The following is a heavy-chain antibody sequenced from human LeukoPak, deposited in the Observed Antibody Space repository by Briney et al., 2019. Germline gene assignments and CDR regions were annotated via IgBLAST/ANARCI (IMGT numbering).Heavy chain of an antibody. J-gene: IGHJ4*02. CDR1: GYTFTSYD. Sequence: ASVTVSRKASGYTFTSYDINWVRQATGQGLEWMGWVNANSGNTGFAQKFQGRVTMTRNTSISTAYMELSSLRSEDTAVYYCARVTYYHILTGSYSGGDFDHWGQGTLVTVSS. CDR3: ARVTYYHILTGSYSGGDFDH. V-gene: IGHV1-8*01. D-gene: IGHD3-9*01. CDR2: VNANSGNT.